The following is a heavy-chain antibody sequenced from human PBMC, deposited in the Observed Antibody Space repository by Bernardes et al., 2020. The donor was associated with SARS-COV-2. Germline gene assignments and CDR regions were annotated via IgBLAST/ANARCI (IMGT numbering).Heavy chain of an antibody. CDR2: ITSTGEST. V-gene: IGHV3-23*01. CDR3: AKDEDGNFDC. CDR1: GFTFSSYA. Sequence: GGSLRLSCAASGFTFSSYAMSWVRQAPGKGLEWVSAITSTGESTYYADSIKGRFTISRDNSKNALYLQMNSLRAEDTAVYYCAKDEDGNFDCWGQGTLVTVSS. J-gene: IGHJ4*02.